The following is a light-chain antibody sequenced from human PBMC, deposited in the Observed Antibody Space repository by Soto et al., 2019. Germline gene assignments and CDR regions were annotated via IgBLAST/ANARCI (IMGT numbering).Light chain of an antibody. CDR1: SSDVGNYNL. CDR2: EVS. J-gene: IGLJ1*01. CDR3: CSYAGSGTYV. V-gene: IGLV2-23*02. Sequence: QSVLTHPGSVSGSPGQSITISCNGTSSDVGNYNLVTWYQQHPGKAPQLMIYEVSKRPSGVSDRFSGSKSGNTASLTISGLQADDEADYYCCSYAGSGTYVFGTGTKVTVL.